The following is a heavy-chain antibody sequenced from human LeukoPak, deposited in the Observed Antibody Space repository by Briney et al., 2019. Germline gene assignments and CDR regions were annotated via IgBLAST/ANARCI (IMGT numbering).Heavy chain of an antibody. CDR3: AKGASYYDILTGSGMDV. D-gene: IGHD3-9*01. CDR1: GFTFSSYG. V-gene: IGHV3-30*18. J-gene: IGHJ6*02. CDR2: ISYDGSNK. Sequence: GGSLRLSCAASGFTFSSYGMHWVRQAPGKGLEWVAVISYDGSNKYYADSVKGRFTISRDNSKNTLYLQMNSLRAEDTAVYYCAKGASYYDILTGSGMDVWGQGTTVTVSS.